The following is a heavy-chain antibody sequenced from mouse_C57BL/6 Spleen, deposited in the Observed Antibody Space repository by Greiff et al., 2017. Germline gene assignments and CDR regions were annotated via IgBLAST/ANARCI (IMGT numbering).Heavy chain of an antibody. CDR3: TIGTDTDGYDEGDFAY. CDR2: IDPETGGT. D-gene: IGHD2-2*01. CDR1: GYTFTDYE. J-gene: IGHJ3*01. Sequence: QVQLQQSGAELVRPGASVTLSCKASGYTFTDYEMHWVKQTPVHGLEWIGAIDPETGGTAYNQKFKGKAILTADKSSSTAYMELRSLTSEDSAVYYCTIGTDTDGYDEGDFAYWGQGTLVTVSA. V-gene: IGHV1-15*01.